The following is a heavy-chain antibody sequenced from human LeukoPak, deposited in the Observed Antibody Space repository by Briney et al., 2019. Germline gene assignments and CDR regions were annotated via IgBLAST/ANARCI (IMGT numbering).Heavy chain of an antibody. CDR3: ARFDQVSETAGGY. J-gene: IGHJ4*02. D-gene: IGHD5/OR15-5a*01. V-gene: IGHV1-2*02. CDR2: INPHSGGT. CDR1: GYTFTDYY. Sequence: ASVKVSCKASGYTFTDYYMHWVRQAPGQGLVWMGWINPHSGGTNYAQKFQGRVTMTRDTSISTAYMELSRLRSDDTAVYYCARFDQVSETAGGYWGQGTLVTVSS.